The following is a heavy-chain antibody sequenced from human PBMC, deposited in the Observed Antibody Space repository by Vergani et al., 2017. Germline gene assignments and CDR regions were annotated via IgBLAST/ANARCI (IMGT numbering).Heavy chain of an antibody. CDR2: INPRSGGT. D-gene: IGHD2-15*01. V-gene: IGHV1-46*03. Sequence: QVQLVQSGAEVKKPGASVKVSCKTSGYTFTGYYMHWVRQAPGQGLEWMGWINPRSGGTNYAQKFQGRVTMTKDTSTSTVDMELSSLRSEDTAMYYCARDGSGGSPFAMDVWGQGTTVTVSS. J-gene: IGHJ6*02. CDR3: ARDGSGGSPFAMDV. CDR1: GYTFTGYY.